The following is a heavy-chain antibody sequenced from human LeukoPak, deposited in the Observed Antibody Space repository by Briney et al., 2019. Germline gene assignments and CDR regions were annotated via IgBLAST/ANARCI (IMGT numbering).Heavy chain of an antibody. V-gene: IGHV1-24*01. Sequence: ASVTVSCTVSGHTLTQLSMHWVRLVPGKGLEWMGGFDPEDGETIYAQEFQDRVTFTEDTYTDTAFMELSSVRSEDTAVYYCASGREYYETSGVFDYWGQGTLVTVSS. CDR2: FDPEDGET. D-gene: IGHD3-22*01. CDR1: GHTLTQLS. CDR3: ASGREYYETSGVFDY. J-gene: IGHJ4*02.